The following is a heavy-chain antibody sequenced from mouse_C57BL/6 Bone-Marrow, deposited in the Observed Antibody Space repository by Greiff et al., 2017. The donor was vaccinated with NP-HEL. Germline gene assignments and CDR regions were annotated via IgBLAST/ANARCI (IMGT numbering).Heavy chain of an antibody. CDR2: FHPYNDDT. D-gene: IGHD3-1*01. V-gene: IGHV1-47*01. Sequence: QVHVKQSGAELVKPGASVKMSCKASGYTFTTYPIEWMKQNHGKSLEWIGNFHPYNDDTKYNEKFKGKATLTVDKSSSTVYLELSRLTSDASAFYSFARGGGLYYFDYWGQGTTLTVSS. CDR3: ARGGGLYYFDY. J-gene: IGHJ2*01. CDR1: GYTFTTYP.